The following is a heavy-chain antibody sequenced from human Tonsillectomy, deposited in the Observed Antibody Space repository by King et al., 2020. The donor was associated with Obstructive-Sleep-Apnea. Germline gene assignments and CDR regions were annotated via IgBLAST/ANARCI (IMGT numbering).Heavy chain of an antibody. CDR3: ARLGSSSGWSPEY. CDR1: GGSISSYY. J-gene: IGHJ4*02. V-gene: IGHV4-59*08. D-gene: IGHD6-19*01. Sequence: QLQESGPGLVKPSETLSLTCTVSGGSISSYYWSWIRQPPGKGLEWIGYIYYSGSTNYNPSLKSRVTISVDTSKNRFSLKLSSVTAADTAVYYCARLGSSSGWSPEYWGQGTLVTVSS. CDR2: IYYSGST.